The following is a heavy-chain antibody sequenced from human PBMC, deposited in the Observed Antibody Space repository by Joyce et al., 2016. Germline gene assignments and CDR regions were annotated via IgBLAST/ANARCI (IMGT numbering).Heavy chain of an antibody. CDR1: GFTFSHYG. V-gene: IGHV3-30*18. CDR3: AKDLMINRWTNYFDQ. D-gene: IGHD5-24*01. Sequence: QVQVVESGGGVMQPGSSLRLSCAASGFTFSHYGMHWVRQAPGKGLAWVAMMSHDGTSKYYADSVKGRFTISGDNSKNTLYLQLSSLRVEDTAIYYGAKDLMINRWTNYFDQWGQGTLVTVSS. J-gene: IGHJ4*02. CDR2: MSHDGTSK.